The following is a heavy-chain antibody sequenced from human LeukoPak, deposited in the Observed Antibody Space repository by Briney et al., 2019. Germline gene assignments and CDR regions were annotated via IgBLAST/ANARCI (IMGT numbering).Heavy chain of an antibody. Sequence: SQTLSLTCTVSGGSISSGSYYWSWIRQPAGKGLEWIGRIYTSGSTNYNPSLKGRVTISVDTSKNQFSLKLSSVTAADTAVYYCARDLPTYYYGSGSYYDYWGQGTLVTVSS. V-gene: IGHV4-61*02. CDR2: IYTSGST. D-gene: IGHD3-10*01. J-gene: IGHJ4*02. CDR1: GGSISSGSYY. CDR3: ARDLPTYYYGSGSYYDY.